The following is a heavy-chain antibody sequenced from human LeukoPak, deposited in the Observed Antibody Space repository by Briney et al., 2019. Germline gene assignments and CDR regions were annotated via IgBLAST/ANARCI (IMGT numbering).Heavy chain of an antibody. CDR1: GYTFTDYY. CDR2: INPNSGDT. V-gene: IGHV1-2*02. J-gene: IGHJ4*02. D-gene: IGHD4-23*01. CDR3: ARDAPVTHFDY. Sequence: GASVKVSCKASGYTFTDYYIYWVRQAPGQGLEWMGWINPNSGDTNYAQKFQGRVTMTRDTSISTAYMELSSLRSDDTAVYYCARDAPVTHFDYWGQGTLVTVSS.